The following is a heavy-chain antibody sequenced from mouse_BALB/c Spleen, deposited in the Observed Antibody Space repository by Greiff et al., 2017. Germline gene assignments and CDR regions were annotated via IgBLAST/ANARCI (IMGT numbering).Heavy chain of an antibody. J-gene: IGHJ4*01. CDR3: VRQAMDY. V-gene: IGHV10-1*02. CDR1: GFTFNTYA. CDR2: IRSKSNNYAT. Sequence: EVNVVESGGGLVQPKGSLKLSCAASGFTFNTYAMNWVRQAPGKGLEWVARIRSKSNNYATYYADSVKDRFTISRDDSQSMLYLQMNNLKTEDTAMYYGVRQAMDYWGQGTSVTVSS.